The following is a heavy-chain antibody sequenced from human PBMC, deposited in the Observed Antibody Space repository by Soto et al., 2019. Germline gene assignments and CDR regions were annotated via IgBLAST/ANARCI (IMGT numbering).Heavy chain of an antibody. CDR3: ARETVVTDYYYGMDV. D-gene: IGHD2-15*01. CDR2: INPSGGST. J-gene: IGHJ6*01. V-gene: IGHV1-46*01. Sequence: GASVKVSCKASGYTFTSYYMHWVRQAPGQGLEWMGIINPSGGSTSYAQKFQGRVTMTRDTSTSTVYMELSSLRSEDTAVYYCARETVVTDYYYGMDVWCQGTTVTSPQ. CDR1: GYTFTSYY.